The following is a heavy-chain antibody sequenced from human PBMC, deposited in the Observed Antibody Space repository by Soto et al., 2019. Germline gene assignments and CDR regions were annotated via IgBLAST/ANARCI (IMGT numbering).Heavy chain of an antibody. CDR2: IRASGDTT. V-gene: IGHV3-23*01. Sequence: GGSLRLSCAASGFNFRSYAMTWVRQAPGKGLEWVSTIRASGDTTFYADSVKGRITVSRDNSKNTVYLQMNTLAADDTAVYFCAKGGYTSYYDYWGQGILVIVSS. D-gene: IGHD5-18*01. J-gene: IGHJ4*02. CDR1: GFNFRSYA. CDR3: AKGGYTSYYDY.